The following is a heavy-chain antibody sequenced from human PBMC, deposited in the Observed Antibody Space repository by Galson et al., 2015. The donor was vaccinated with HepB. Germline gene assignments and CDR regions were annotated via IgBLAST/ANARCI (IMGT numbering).Heavy chain of an antibody. Sequence: SVKVSCKASGYNLTDNAMNWVRQAPGQGLEWMGWINTNTGNPTYAQGFTGRFVFSLDTSVSTAYLQISSLKTEDTAVYYCARGVVEYSDLYWVTWFDPWGQGTLVTVSS. CDR3: ARGVVEYSDLYWVTWFDP. V-gene: IGHV7-4-1*02. CDR2: INTNTGNP. CDR1: GYNLTDNA. J-gene: IGHJ5*02. D-gene: IGHD3-22*01.